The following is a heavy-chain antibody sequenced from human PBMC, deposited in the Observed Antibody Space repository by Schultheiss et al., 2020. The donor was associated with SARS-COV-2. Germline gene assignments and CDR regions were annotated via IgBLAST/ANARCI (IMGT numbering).Heavy chain of an antibody. CDR1: GFTFRNYW. V-gene: IGHV3-74*01. J-gene: IGHJ6*02. CDR2: INSDGSAS. D-gene: IGHD5-18*01. CDR3: ARGPYTAMAGDGMDV. Sequence: GGSLRLSCAASGFTFRNYWMHWVRQIPGKGLVWVSRINSDGSASSYADSVKGRFTVSRDNAGNTLYLQMNSLRAEDTAVYYCARGPYTAMAGDGMDVWGQGTTVTVSS.